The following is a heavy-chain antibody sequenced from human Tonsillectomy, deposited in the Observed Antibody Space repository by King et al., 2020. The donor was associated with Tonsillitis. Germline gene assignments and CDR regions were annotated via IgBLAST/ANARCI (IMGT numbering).Heavy chain of an antibody. J-gene: IGHJ2*01. CDR1: GYTFTGYG. CDR2: ISAYTGNT. D-gene: IGHD2-21*02. CDR3: ARAGYANCGGDCRWYFDL. V-gene: IGHV1-18*01. Sequence: QLVQSGAEMKKPGASVKVSCQASGYTFTGYGISWVRQAPGQGLEWMGWISAYTGNTHYAQKLQGRVTVTTDTSTTTAYMELRSLSSDDTAVYYCARAGYANCGGDCRWYFDLWGRGTLVTVSS.